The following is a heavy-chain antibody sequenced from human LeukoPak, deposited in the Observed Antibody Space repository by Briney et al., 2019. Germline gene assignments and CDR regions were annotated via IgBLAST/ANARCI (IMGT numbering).Heavy chain of an antibody. V-gene: IGHV4-34*01. Sequence: SETLSLTCAVYGGSFSGYYWSWIRQPPGKGLEWIGEINHSGSTNYNPSLKSRVTISVDTSKNQFSLKLSSVTAADTAVYYCARLNAVEYYSYGLFLDYWGQGTLVTVSS. J-gene: IGHJ4*02. D-gene: IGHD5-18*01. CDR2: INHSGST. CDR1: GGSFSGYY. CDR3: ARLNAVEYYSYGLFLDY.